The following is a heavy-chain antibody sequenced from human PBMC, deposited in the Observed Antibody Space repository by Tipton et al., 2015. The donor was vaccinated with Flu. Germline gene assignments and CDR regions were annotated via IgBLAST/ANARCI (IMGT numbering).Heavy chain of an antibody. V-gene: IGHV4-39*01. CDR3: VRLRCGGPTCKWYDHYNDVDI. CDR1: GGSIIISDYY. Sequence: TLSLTCSVSGGSIIISDYYWGWIRQTPGKRLEWLGKIYHSGTTYYSPSFRSRATISVDRSKNQFSLRLTTVTAAERAVYYCVRLRCGGPTCKWYDHYNDVDIWGQGTTVTVSS. J-gene: IGHJ6*02. D-gene: IGHD2-21*01. CDR2: IYHSGTT.